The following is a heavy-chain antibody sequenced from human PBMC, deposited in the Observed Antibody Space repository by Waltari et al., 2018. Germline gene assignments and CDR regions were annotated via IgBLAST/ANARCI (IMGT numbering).Heavy chain of an antibody. V-gene: IGHV1-69*05. CDR3: ARTKLSTYYDSSGYSDY. Sequence: QVQLVQSGAEVKKPGSSVTVSCKASGGTFSSYAISWVGQAPGQGLEWMGGIIPIFGTANYAQKFQGRVTITTDESTSTAYMELSSLRSKDTAVYYCARTKLSTYYDSSGYSDYWGQGTLVTVSS. J-gene: IGHJ4*02. D-gene: IGHD3-22*01. CDR1: GGTFSSYA. CDR2: IIPIFGTA.